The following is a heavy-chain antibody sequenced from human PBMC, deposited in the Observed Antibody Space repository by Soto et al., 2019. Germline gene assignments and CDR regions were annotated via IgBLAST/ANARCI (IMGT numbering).Heavy chain of an antibody. V-gene: IGHV4-30-4*01. CDR2: IYYSGST. D-gene: IGHD4-17*01. J-gene: IGHJ4*02. Sequence: QVQLQESGPGQVKPSQTLSLTCTVSGGSINSGDYYWSWIRQPPGKGLEWIGYIYYSGSTYYNPPLRXXVXIXXDTSKNHFFLHLSSVTAADTAVYFCARIGLTTALLWGQGTLVTVSS. CDR3: ARIGLTTALL. CDR1: GGSINSGDYY.